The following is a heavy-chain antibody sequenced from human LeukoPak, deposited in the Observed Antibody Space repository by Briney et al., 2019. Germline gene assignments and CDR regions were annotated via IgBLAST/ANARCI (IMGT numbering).Heavy chain of an antibody. CDR2: IYYSGST. Sequence: KTSETLSLTCTVSGGSISSGDYYWRWLRQPPGKGLEWIGYIYYSGSTYYNPSLKSRVTISVDTSKNQFSLKLSSVTAADTAVYYCASFWVGYCSSTSCFRPDYWGQGTLVTVSS. CDR3: ASFWVGYCSSTSCFRPDY. V-gene: IGHV4-30-4*01. D-gene: IGHD2-2*01. J-gene: IGHJ4*02. CDR1: GGSISSGDYY.